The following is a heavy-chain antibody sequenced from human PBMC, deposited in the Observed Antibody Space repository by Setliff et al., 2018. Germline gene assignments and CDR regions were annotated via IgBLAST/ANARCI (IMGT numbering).Heavy chain of an antibody. CDR2: IIPIFGTP. CDR3: ARDGDYCTGGSCYSFDY. V-gene: IGHV1-69*05. J-gene: IGHJ4*02. Sequence: SVKVSCKASRGTFSTYFISWVRQAPGQGPEWMGGIIPIFGTPHYAQKFQGRLTISTDVSASTVYMDLVSLTSDDTAVYSCARDGDYCTGGSCYSFDYWGPGTRVTVSS. D-gene: IGHD2-15*01. CDR1: RGTFSTYF.